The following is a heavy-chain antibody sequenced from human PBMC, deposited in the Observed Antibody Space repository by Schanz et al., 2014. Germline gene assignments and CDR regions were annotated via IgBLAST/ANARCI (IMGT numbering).Heavy chain of an antibody. D-gene: IGHD3-3*01. CDR3: AKVDRTRYYAMDV. Sequence: QVQLVQSGAEVKKPGSSVKVSCKASGGTFSSSTLTWVRQAPGQGLEWMGRIIPILDKTNYAQKIQGRVTMTADKSTSTVYMEVSGLRSEDTAVYYCAKVDRTRYYAMDVWGQGTTVTVSS. V-gene: IGHV1-69*08. CDR1: GGTFSSST. J-gene: IGHJ6*02. CDR2: IIPILDKT.